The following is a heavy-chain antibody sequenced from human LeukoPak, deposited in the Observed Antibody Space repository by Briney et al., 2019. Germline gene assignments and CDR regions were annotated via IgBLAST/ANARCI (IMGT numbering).Heavy chain of an antibody. Sequence: GASVKVSCKTSGYTFTSYGISWVRQAPGHGLEWMGWISTYNGNTNYAQNLQGRVIMTTDTSTSTAYMELRILRSDDTAVYYCARDTYNSGWCSDYWGQGTLVTVSS. CDR3: ARDTYNSGWCSDY. J-gene: IGHJ4*02. CDR1: GYTFTSYG. D-gene: IGHD6-19*01. V-gene: IGHV1-18*01. CDR2: ISTYNGNT.